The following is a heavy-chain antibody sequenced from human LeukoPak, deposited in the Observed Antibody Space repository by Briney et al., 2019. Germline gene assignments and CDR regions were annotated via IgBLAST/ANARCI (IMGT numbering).Heavy chain of an antibody. CDR2: IIPIFGTA. J-gene: IGHJ6*02. Sequence: GSSVKVSCKASGGTFSSYAISWVRQAPGQGLEWMGGIIPIFGTANYAQKFQGRVTMTRNTSISTAYMELSSLRSEDTAVYYCARRLKSGSYFYYYYYGMDVWGQGTTVTVSS. CDR3: ARRLKSGSYFYYYYYGMDV. D-gene: IGHD1-26*01. CDR1: GGTFSSYA. V-gene: IGHV1-69*05.